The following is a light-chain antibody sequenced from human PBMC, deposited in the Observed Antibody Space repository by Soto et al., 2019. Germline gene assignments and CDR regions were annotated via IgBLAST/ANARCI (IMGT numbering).Light chain of an antibody. CDR2: EVS. J-gene: IGKJ1*01. V-gene: IGKV1-5*03. CDR3: QHYNSYSEA. Sequence: DIRMSQAPSTLSGSVGDRVTITGRAGQTISSGLAWYQQKPWKAPTLLIYEVSTIKSGVPSRFSGSGSGTEFTLTISILQPDDCATYYCQHYNSYSEAFGQGTKVDIK. CDR1: QTISSG.